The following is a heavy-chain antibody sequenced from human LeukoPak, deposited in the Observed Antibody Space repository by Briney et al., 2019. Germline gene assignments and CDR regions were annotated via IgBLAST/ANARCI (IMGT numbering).Heavy chain of an antibody. Sequence: PSETLSLTCTVSGDSISSYSCTWIRQPPGGALEWIGYIYHSGGTNHNPSLKSLVTISVETSKNQFSLKLSSVTAADTAVYYCARLTTGMYNWFDPWGQGTLVTVSS. J-gene: IGHJ5*02. V-gene: IGHV4-59*01. D-gene: IGHD1-14*01. CDR1: GDSISSYS. CDR2: IYHSGGT. CDR3: ARLTTGMYNWFDP.